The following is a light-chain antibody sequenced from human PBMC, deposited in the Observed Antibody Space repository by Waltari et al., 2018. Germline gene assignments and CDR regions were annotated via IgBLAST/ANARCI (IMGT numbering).Light chain of an antibody. J-gene: IGLJ2*01. CDR2: RDI. CDR3: QAWDTSTGVV. CDR1: NLQYKY. Sequence: YEMTQPPSVSVSPGQTASITCSGDNLQYKYVYWYQHKPGKSPLLILYRDIERPSGIPERFSGSNAGNTATLTISDTQAMDEADYYCQAWDTSTGVVFGGGTKLTVL. V-gene: IGLV3-1*01.